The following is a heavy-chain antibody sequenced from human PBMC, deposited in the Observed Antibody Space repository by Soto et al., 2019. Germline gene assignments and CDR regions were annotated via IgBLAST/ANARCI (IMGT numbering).Heavy chain of an antibody. Sequence: QVPLQESGPRLVRPSGTLSLTCTVSSGSISTANWWSWVRQPPGRGVEWIGEIYHSGSTNYNLSLKGRGTPLVDKSKNPFPLTLSSATAADTAMYYCARRGGGVVLTATTPFDYWGQGTLVTVSS. CDR3: ARRGGGVVLTATTPFDY. CDR1: SGSISTANW. CDR2: IYHSGST. V-gene: IGHV4-4*02. D-gene: IGHD2-21*02. J-gene: IGHJ4*02.